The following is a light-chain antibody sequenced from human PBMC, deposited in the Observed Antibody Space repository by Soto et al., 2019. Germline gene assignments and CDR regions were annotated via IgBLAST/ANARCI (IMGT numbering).Light chain of an antibody. Sequence: EIVMTQSPATLSVSPGERATLSCRASQSVSSNLAWYQQKPGQAPRLLIYGASTRATGIPARFSGXXSGAEYTITISRLQSEDFAVDYCQQYYHWPRTFGQGNKVDI. J-gene: IGKJ1*01. CDR1: QSVSSN. V-gene: IGKV3-15*01. CDR2: GAS. CDR3: QQYYHWPRT.